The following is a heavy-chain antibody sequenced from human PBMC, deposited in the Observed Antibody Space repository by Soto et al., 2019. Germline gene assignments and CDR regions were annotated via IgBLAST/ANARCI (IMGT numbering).Heavy chain of an antibody. Sequence: SETLSLTCSVSCGSISNYYWSWIRQPPGKGLEWIGYIYYSGSTNYNPSLKSRVTISVDTSKNQFSLKLSSVTAADTAVYYCARRYGGNFDYWGQGTLVTVSS. D-gene: IGHD3-16*01. V-gene: IGHV4-59*01. CDR2: IYYSGST. J-gene: IGHJ4*02. CDR1: CGSISNYY. CDR3: ARRYGGNFDY.